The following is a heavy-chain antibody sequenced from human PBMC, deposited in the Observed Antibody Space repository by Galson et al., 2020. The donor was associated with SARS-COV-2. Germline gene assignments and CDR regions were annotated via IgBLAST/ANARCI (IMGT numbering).Heavy chain of an antibody. CDR1: GGTFSSYA. V-gene: IGHV1-69*13. CDR2: IIPIFGTA. Sequence: SVKVSCKASGGTFSSYAISWVRQAPGQGLEWMGGIIPIFGTANYAQPFPGRVPITAGESTSTAYMELSSLRSEDTAVYYCARGGWGKKDIVVVPASYYYYYMDVWGKGTTVTVSS. D-gene: IGHD2-2*01. CDR3: ARGGWGKKDIVVVPASYYYYYMDV. J-gene: IGHJ6*03.